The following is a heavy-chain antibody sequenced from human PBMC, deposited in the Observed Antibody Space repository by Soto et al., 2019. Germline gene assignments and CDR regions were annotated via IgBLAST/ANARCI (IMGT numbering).Heavy chain of an antibody. CDR2: ISSSGSTI. V-gene: IGHV3-11*04. J-gene: IGHJ6*02. Sequence: PGGSLRLSCAASGFTFSDYYMSWIRQAPGKGLEWVSYISSSGSTIYYADSVKGRFTISRDNAKNSLYLQMNSLRAEDTAVYYCAVGYCSSTSCYAPRLYYYGMDVWGQGTTVTVSS. CDR3: AVGYCSSTSCYAPRLYYYGMDV. D-gene: IGHD2-2*01. CDR1: GFTFSDYY.